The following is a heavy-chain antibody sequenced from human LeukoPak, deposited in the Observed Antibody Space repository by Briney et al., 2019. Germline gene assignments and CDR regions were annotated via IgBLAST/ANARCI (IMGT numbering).Heavy chain of an antibody. V-gene: IGHV3-74*01. CDR2: INSDGSST. CDR3: ATREEYYDILTGYYGAYYFDY. Sequence: PGGSLRLSCAASGFTLSSDWMHWVRQAPGKGLVWVSRINSDGSSTSYADSVKGRFTISRDNSKNTLYLQMNSLRAEDTAVYYCATREEYYDILTGYYGAYYFDYWGQGTLVTVSS. J-gene: IGHJ4*02. CDR1: GFTLSSDW. D-gene: IGHD3-9*01.